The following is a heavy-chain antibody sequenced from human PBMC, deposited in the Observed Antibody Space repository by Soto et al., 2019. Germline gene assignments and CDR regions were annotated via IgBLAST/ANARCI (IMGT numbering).Heavy chain of an antibody. CDR2: ISWNSGSI. D-gene: IGHD2-15*01. CDR1: GFTFDDYA. Sequence: EVQLVESGGGLVQPGRSLRLSCAASGFTFDDYAMHWVRQAPGKGLEWVSGISWNSGSIGYADSVKGRFTISRDNAKNSLYLQMNSLRAEDTAVYYCAKDSRGGSSNDYYYMDVWGKGTTVTVSS. V-gene: IGHV3-9*01. J-gene: IGHJ6*03. CDR3: AKDSRGGSSNDYYYMDV.